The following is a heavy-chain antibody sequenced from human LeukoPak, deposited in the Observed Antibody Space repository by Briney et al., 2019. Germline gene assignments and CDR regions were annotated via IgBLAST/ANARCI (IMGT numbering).Heavy chain of an antibody. Sequence: SETLSLTCTVSGGSISSYYWSWIRQPPGKGLEWIGSIHYSGSTTYNPSLKSPVTISVDTSKNQFSLKLSSVTAADTAVYYCARQRNSYGFPFDYWGQGTLVTVSS. J-gene: IGHJ4*02. CDR3: ARQRNSYGFPFDY. CDR1: GGSISSYY. V-gene: IGHV4-59*08. CDR2: IHYSGST. D-gene: IGHD5-18*01.